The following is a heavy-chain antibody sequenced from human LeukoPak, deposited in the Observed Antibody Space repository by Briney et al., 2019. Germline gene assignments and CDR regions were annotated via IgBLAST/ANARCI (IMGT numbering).Heavy chain of an antibody. CDR1: GFTFSSYG. CDR3: AKAVGAGIGY. V-gene: IGHV3-30*18. J-gene: IGHJ4*02. CDR2: ISYDGSNK. Sequence: GGSLRLSCAASGFTFSSYGMHWVRQAPGKGLEWVAVISYDGSNKYCADSVKGRFTISRDNSKNTLYLQMNSLRAEDTAVYYCAKAVGAGIGYWGQGTLVTVSS. D-gene: IGHD1-26*01.